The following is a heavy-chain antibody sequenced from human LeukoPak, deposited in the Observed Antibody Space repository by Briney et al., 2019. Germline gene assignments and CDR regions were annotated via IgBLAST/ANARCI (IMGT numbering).Heavy chain of an antibody. CDR1: GFTVSSNY. D-gene: IGHD3-22*01. CDR2: IYSGSRT. J-gene: IGHJ4*02. Sequence: GGSLRLPCAASGFTVSSNYMSWVRQAPGKGLEWVSVIYSGSRTYYADSVKGRFTISRDNSKNTLYLQMNSLRAEDTAVYYCAKDTFASTYYYDSSGNDYWGQGTLVTVSS. V-gene: IGHV3-66*01. CDR3: AKDTFASTYYYDSSGNDY.